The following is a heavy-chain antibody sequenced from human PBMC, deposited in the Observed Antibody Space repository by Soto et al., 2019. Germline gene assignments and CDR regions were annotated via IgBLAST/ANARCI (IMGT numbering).Heavy chain of an antibody. V-gene: IGHV4-34*01. CDR3: ARVGRLRYFDWLPLYYGMDV. D-gene: IGHD3-9*01. CDR1: GGSFSGYY. CDR2: INQSGST. Sequence: QVQLQQWGAGLLKPSETLSLTCAVYGGSFSGYYWSWIRQPPGKGLEWIGEINQSGSTNYNPSLKSRVTISVDTSKNQFSLKLSSVTAADTAVYYCARVGRLRYFDWLPLYYGMDVWGQGTTVTVSS. J-gene: IGHJ6*02.